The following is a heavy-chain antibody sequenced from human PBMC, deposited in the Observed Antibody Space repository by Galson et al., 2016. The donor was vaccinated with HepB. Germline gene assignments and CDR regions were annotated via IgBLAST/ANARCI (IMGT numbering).Heavy chain of an antibody. CDR1: GLTFDDYT. CDR2: ISWDGRTT. Sequence: SLRLSCAASGLTFDDYTMHWVRQAPGKGLQWVSVISWDGRTTSYADSVKGRFTISRDNAQNPLYLQMNSLATEDTAIYFCAKGFSSSFAGTCDSWGQGALVTVSS. J-gene: IGHJ4*02. CDR3: AKGFSSSFAGTCDS. D-gene: IGHD6-13*01. V-gene: IGHV3-43*01.